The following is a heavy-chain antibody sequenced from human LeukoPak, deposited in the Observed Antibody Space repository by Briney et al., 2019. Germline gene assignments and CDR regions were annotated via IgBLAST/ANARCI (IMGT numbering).Heavy chain of an antibody. CDR3: ARDSYGDANFDS. CDR2: ITSSSSYI. CDR1: GFTFSTYN. J-gene: IGHJ4*02. D-gene: IGHD4-17*01. Sequence: PGGSLRLSCAASGFTFSTYNMNWVRQAPGKGLEWVSSITSSSSYIYYADSVKGRFTISRDISKNAVYLQMNSLRAEDTAVYYCARDSYGDANFDSWGQGTLVTVSS. V-gene: IGHV3-21*04.